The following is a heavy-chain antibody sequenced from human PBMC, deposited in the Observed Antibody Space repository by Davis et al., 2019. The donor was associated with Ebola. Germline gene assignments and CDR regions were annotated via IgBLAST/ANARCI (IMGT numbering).Heavy chain of an antibody. Sequence: MPSETLSLTCTVSGGSISSYYWSWIRQPPGKGLEWIGYIYYSGSTYYNPSLKSRVTISVDTSKNQFSLKLSSVTAADTAVYYCARLGPQYYYDSSGYYAYWYFDLWGRGTLVTVSS. V-gene: IGHV4-59*12. D-gene: IGHD3-22*01. CDR1: GGSISSYY. CDR3: ARLGPQYYYDSSGYYAYWYFDL. CDR2: IYYSGST. J-gene: IGHJ2*01.